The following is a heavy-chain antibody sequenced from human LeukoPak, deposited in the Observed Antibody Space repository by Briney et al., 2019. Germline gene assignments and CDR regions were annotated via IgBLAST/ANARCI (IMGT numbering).Heavy chain of an antibody. Sequence: SETLSLTCTVSGGSISSGGYYWSWIRQPPGKGLEWIGYIYHSGSTYYNPSLKSRVTISVDRSKNQFSLKLSSVTAADTAVYYCARVEYSSSSGMVDYWGQGTLVTVSS. V-gene: IGHV4-30-2*01. D-gene: IGHD6-6*01. CDR3: ARVEYSSSSGMVDY. CDR2: IYHSGST. J-gene: IGHJ4*02. CDR1: GGSISSGGYY.